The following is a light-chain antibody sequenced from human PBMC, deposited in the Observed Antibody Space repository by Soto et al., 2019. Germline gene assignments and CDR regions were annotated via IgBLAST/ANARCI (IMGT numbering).Light chain of an antibody. CDR3: QQYGSSPRT. J-gene: IGKJ1*01. CDR2: AAS. V-gene: IGKV3-20*01. CDR1: QSVSSNY. Sequence: EIVLTQSPGTLSLSPGERATLSCRASQSVSSNYLDWYQQKPGQAPRLLIYAASSRATGIPDRFSGSGSGTDFTLTISRLEPEDFAVYFCQQYGSSPRTFGQGTKVEIK.